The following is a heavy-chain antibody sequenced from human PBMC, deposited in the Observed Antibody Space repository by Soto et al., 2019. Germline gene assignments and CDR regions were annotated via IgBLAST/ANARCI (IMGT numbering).Heavy chain of an antibody. D-gene: IGHD6-19*01. CDR3: AVSSIAVAGRETDY. Sequence: SKTLSLTWAVYCQSFSGYYWSWIRQPPGKGLEWIGEINHSGSTNYNPSLKSRVTMSVDTSKNQFSLKLSSVTAADTAVYYCAVSSIAVAGRETDYWGQGTLATGSS. CDR2: INHSGST. V-gene: IGHV4-34*01. J-gene: IGHJ4*02. CDR1: CQSFSGYY.